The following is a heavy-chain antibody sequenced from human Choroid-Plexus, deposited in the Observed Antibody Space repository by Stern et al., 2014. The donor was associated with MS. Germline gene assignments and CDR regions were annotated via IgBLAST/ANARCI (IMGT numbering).Heavy chain of an antibody. CDR2: ISYDGSK. CDR3: AKDRQYLTFFFDF. J-gene: IGHJ4*02. V-gene: IGHV3-30*18. D-gene: IGHD2/OR15-2a*01. CDR1: GFG. Sequence: QVQLVQSGGGVVQPGRPLRLSCAASGFGMHWVRQAPGTGLEWVALISYDGSKDYADSVKGRFAISRDNSKNTLYLQMNSLRAEDTAVYYCAKDRQYLTFFFDFWGQGSLVTVSS.